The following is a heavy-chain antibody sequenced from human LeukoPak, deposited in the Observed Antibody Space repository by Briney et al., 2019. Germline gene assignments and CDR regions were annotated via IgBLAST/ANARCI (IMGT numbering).Heavy chain of an antibody. CDR3: AKEGDSSFIDY. CDR2: ISWNSGSI. D-gene: IGHD6-13*01. CDR1: GFTFDDYA. V-gene: IGHV3-9*01. Sequence: SGGSLRLSCAASGFTFDDYAMHWVRQAPGKGLEWVSGISWNSGSIGYADSMKGRFTISRDNAKNSLHLQMNSLRDEDTALYYCAKEGDSSFIDYWGQGTLVTVSS. J-gene: IGHJ4*02.